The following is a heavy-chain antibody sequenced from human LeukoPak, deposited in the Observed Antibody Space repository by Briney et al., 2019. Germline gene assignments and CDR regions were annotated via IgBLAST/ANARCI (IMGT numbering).Heavy chain of an antibody. CDR2: ISGSGGST. Sequence: GGSLRLSCAASGFTFSSYAMSWVRQAPGKGLEWVSAISGSGGSTYYADSVKGRFTISRDNSKNTLYLQMNSLRDEDTAVYYCATQYDSSGYYPLYYFDYWGQGTLVTVSS. CDR1: GFTFSSYA. J-gene: IGHJ4*02. V-gene: IGHV3-23*01. D-gene: IGHD3-22*01. CDR3: ATQYDSSGYYPLYYFDY.